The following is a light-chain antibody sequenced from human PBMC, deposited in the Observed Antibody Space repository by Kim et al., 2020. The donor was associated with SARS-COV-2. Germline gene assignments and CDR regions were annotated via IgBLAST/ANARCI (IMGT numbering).Light chain of an antibody. V-gene: IGLV3-19*01. Sequence: GLGQTVRITCQGDSLRSYYPTWYQQKPGQAPILVIYGKSNRPSGIPARFAGSSSGNAASLTITGTQAGDEADYYCNSRDSNDNVVFGGGTQLTVL. J-gene: IGLJ2*01. CDR1: SLRSYY. CDR3: NSRDSNDNVV. CDR2: GKS.